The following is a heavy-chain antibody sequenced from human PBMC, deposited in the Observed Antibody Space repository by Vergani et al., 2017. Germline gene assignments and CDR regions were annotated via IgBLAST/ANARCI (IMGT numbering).Heavy chain of an antibody. CDR2: ISAYTGNT. D-gene: IGHD2-21*02. V-gene: IGHV1-18*01. Sequence: QVQLVQSGAEVKKPEASVKVSCKASGYTFTSYGISWVRQAPGQGLEWMGWISAYTGNTNYAQKLQGGVTMTTDTSKSTAYMELSLLRSDDTAVYYCARTADDCHFAYWGQGTLVTVSS. J-gene: IGHJ4*02. CDR3: ARTADDCHFAY. CDR1: GYTFTSYG.